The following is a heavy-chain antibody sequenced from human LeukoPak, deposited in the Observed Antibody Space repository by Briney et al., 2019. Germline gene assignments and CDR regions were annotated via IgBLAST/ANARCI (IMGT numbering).Heavy chain of an antibody. Sequence: GGSLRLSCAASGFTFSTYAMSWVRQASGKGLEWVSTISGSGGSTYYADSVKGRFTISRDNSGNTLYLQMNSLRAEDTAIYYCAKVQDYDILTGYYIAGGKFDYWGQGTLVTVSS. J-gene: IGHJ4*02. D-gene: IGHD3-9*01. CDR1: GFTFSTYA. V-gene: IGHV3-23*01. CDR2: ISGSGGST. CDR3: AKVQDYDILTGYYIAGGKFDY.